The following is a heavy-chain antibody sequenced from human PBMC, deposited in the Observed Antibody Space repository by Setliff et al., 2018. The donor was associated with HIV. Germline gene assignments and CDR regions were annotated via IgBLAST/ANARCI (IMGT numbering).Heavy chain of an antibody. CDR1: GGSISSYY. J-gene: IGHJ1*01. CDR2: IYYSGSS. Sequence: SETLSLTCTVSGGSISSYYWSVFRQPPGKGLEWIGYIYYSGSSNYNPSLKSRVTVSVDTSKTQFSLKLGSVTAADTAVYYCARAGYYGSTSYWEYFQHWGQGTLVTVSS. V-gene: IGHV4-59*01. D-gene: IGHD3-22*01. CDR3: ARAGYYGSTSYWEYFQH.